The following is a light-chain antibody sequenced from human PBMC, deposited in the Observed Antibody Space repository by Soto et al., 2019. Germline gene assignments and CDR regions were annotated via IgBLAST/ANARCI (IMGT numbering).Light chain of an antibody. J-gene: IGKJ1*01. CDR2: KAS. V-gene: IGKV1-5*03. Sequence: DIQMTQSPSTLSASVGDRVTITCRASQSISSWLAWYQQKPGKAPKLLIYKASSLESGVPSRFSGSGSGTEFTLTISSLQPDDFATYYCQQHGTFGQGTKVDIX. CDR1: QSISSW. CDR3: QQHGT.